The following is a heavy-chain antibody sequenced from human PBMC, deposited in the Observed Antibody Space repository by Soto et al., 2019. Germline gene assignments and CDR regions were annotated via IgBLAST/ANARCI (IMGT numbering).Heavy chain of an antibody. D-gene: IGHD3-22*01. V-gene: IGHV3-66*01. J-gene: IGHJ5*02. Sequence: EVQLVESGGGLVQPGGSLRLSCAASGFTVSSNYMSWVRQAPGKGLEWVSVIYSGGTTYYADSVKGRFTISRDNSKNTLYLQLNSLRAEDTAVYYCSRNCDSIDYRGWFDPWGQGTLVTVSS. CDR2: IYSGGTT. CDR3: SRNCDSIDYRGWFDP. CDR1: GFTVSSNY.